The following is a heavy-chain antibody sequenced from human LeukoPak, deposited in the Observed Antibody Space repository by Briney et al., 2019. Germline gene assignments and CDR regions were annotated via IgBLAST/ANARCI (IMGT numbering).Heavy chain of an antibody. Sequence: ASVKVSCKASGGTFSSYAISWVRQAPGQGLEWMGGIIPIFGTANYAQKFQGRVTITADKSTSTAYMELSSLRSEDTAVYCCARWAAAGTYYYYGMDVWGQGTTVTVSS. CDR3: ARWAAAGTYYYYGMDV. CDR2: IIPIFGTA. J-gene: IGHJ6*02. D-gene: IGHD6-13*01. CDR1: GGTFSSYA. V-gene: IGHV1-69*06.